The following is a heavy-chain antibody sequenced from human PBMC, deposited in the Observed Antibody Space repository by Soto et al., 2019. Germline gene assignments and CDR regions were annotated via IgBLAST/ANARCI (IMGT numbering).Heavy chain of an antibody. D-gene: IGHD3-3*01. CDR2: IYSGGST. CDR1: GFTVSSNY. CDR3: ARENNFWSGYSPIGYYGMDV. Sequence: GGSLRLSCAASGFTVSSNYMSWVRQAPGKGLEWVSVIYSGGSTYYADSVKGRFTISRDNSKNTLYLQMNSLRAEDTAVYYCARENNFWSGYSPIGYYGMDVWGQGTTVTVSS. V-gene: IGHV3-53*01. J-gene: IGHJ6*02.